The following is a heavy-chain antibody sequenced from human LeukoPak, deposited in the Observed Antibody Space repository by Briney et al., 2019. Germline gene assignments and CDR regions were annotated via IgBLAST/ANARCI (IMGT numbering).Heavy chain of an antibody. J-gene: IGHJ5*02. CDR3: ARDLGTGFVNWFDP. Sequence: GASVKVSRKASGYTFTSFGISWVRQAPGQGLEWMGIINPSGGSTSYAQKFQGRVTMTRDTSTSTVYMELSSPRSEDTAVYYCARDLGTGFVNWFDPWGQGTLVTVSS. D-gene: IGHD3-10*01. CDR2: INPSGGST. V-gene: IGHV1-46*01. CDR1: GYTFTSFG.